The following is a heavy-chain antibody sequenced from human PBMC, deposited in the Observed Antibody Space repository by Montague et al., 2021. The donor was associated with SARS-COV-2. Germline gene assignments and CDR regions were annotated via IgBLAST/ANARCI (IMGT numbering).Heavy chain of an antibody. D-gene: IGHD5-12*01. CDR2: IYDSGST. V-gene: IGHV4-39*02. CDR3: ARRGRKLLPVATTIGGFEI. CDR1: GGSISSSNYY. J-gene: IGHJ3*02. Sequence: SETLSLTCTVSGGSISSSNYYWDWIRQPPGKGLEWIGSIYDSGSTYYXPSLKSRVTISVDTSKNHFSLKLSSVTAADTAVYYCARRGRKLLPVATTIGGFEIWGQGTMVTVSS.